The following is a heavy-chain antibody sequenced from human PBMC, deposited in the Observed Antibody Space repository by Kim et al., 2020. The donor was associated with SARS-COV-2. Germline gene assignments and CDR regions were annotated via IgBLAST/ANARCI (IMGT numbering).Heavy chain of an antibody. J-gene: IGHJ6*02. Sequence: GESLKISCKGSGYSFTSYWIGWVRQMPGKGLEWMGIIYPGDSDTRYSPSFQGQVTISADKSISTAYLQWSSLKASDTAMYYCATSRYCSGGSCYSDYYYYGMDVWGQGTTVTVSS. CDR2: IYPGDSDT. CDR3: ATSRYCSGGSCYSDYYYYGMDV. D-gene: IGHD2-15*01. V-gene: IGHV5-51*01. CDR1: GYSFTSYW.